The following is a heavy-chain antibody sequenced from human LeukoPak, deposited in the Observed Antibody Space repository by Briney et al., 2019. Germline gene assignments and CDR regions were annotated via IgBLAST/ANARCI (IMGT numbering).Heavy chain of an antibody. CDR2: FDPEDGET. J-gene: IGHJ4*02. V-gene: IGHV1-24*01. CDR3: ATGRYGDYFDY. CDR1: GGTFSSYA. D-gene: IGHD4-17*01. Sequence: ASVKVSCKASGGTFSSYAISWVRQAPGKGLEWMGGFDPEDGETIYAQKFQGRVTMTEDTSTDTAYMELSSLRSEDTAVYYCATGRYGDYFDYWGQGTLVTVSS.